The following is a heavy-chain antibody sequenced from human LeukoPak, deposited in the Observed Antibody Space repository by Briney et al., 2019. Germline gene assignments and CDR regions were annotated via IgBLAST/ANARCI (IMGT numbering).Heavy chain of an antibody. Sequence: GGSLRLSCAASGFTFSPYTMNWVRQAPGKALQWVSYISSSSSTKYYADSVRGRFTVSGDNAKNSLYLQMNSLRDEDTAVYYCARDAYCSSASCPRGAFDMWGQGTMVTVTS. V-gene: IGHV3-48*02. CDR1: GFTFSPYT. J-gene: IGHJ3*02. D-gene: IGHD2-2*01. CDR3: ARDAYCSSASCPRGAFDM. CDR2: ISSSSSTK.